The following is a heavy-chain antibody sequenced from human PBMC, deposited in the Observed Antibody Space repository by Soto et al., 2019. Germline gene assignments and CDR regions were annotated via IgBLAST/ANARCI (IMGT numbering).Heavy chain of an antibody. V-gene: IGHV1-69*13. CDR1: GGTFSSYA. D-gene: IGHD3-9*01. Sequence: SVKVSCKASGGTFSSYAISWVRQAPGQGLEWMGGIIPIFGTANYAQKFQGRVTITADESTSTAYMELSSLRSEDTAVYYCARDSGMRYFDWLLKRGNWFAPWGQGTLVTVSS. CDR2: IIPIFGTA. J-gene: IGHJ5*02. CDR3: ARDSGMRYFDWLLKRGNWFAP.